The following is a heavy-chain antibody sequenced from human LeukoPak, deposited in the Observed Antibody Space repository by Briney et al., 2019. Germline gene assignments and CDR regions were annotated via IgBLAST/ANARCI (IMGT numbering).Heavy chain of an antibody. Sequence: GGSLRLSCAASGFTFSSYGMHWVRQAPGKGLEWVAVISYDGSNKYYADSVKGRFTISRDNSKNTLYLQMNSLRAEDTAVYYCAKKYYDILTGYWDNFDYWDQGTLVTVSS. CDR3: AKKYYDILTGYWDNFDY. D-gene: IGHD3-9*01. CDR2: ISYDGSNK. J-gene: IGHJ4*02. CDR1: GFTFSSYG. V-gene: IGHV3-30*18.